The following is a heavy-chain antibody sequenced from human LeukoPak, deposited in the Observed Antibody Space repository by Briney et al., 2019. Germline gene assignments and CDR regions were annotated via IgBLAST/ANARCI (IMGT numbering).Heavy chain of an antibody. V-gene: IGHV4-39*01. Sequence: SETLSLTCTVSGGPISSSRYFWGWIRQPPGKGLGWIGSINYSGSTYYNPSLKSRVTISVDTSKNQFSLKLSSVTSADTAVFYCARLSPYLGSGSSAFPDDFWGQGTLVTVSS. J-gene: IGHJ4*02. CDR2: INYSGST. CDR1: GGPISSSRYF. D-gene: IGHD3-10*01. CDR3: ARLSPYLGSGSSAFPDDF.